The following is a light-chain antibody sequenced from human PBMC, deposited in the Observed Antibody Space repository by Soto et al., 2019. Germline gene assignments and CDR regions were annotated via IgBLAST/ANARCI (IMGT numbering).Light chain of an antibody. Sequence: DIVLTQSPGTLSLSPGERATISCRASQIISSTYLGWYQQKPGQAPRLLIYGASSRATGIPDRFSGSGSGTDFTLTISRLEPEDFAVYYCQHYGTSLYTFGQGTKLEMK. CDR3: QHYGTSLYT. CDR1: QIISSTY. J-gene: IGKJ2*01. CDR2: GAS. V-gene: IGKV3-20*01.